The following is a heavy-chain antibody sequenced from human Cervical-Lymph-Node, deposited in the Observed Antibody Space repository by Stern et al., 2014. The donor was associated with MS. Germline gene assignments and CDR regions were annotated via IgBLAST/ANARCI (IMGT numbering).Heavy chain of an antibody. D-gene: IGHD1-1*01. V-gene: IGHV1-18*01. J-gene: IGHJ4*02. Sequence: VQLVQSGAEVKKPGASVKVSCKASCYTFTTFGISWVRQAPGQGLEWMGWISNYNGDTQYSHNFQGRVSMTTDTSTSTAYMELRSLRSDDTAIYYCARDRDWNLDYWGQGTLVTVSS. CDR2: ISNYNGDT. CDR3: ARDRDWNLDY. CDR1: CYTFTTFG.